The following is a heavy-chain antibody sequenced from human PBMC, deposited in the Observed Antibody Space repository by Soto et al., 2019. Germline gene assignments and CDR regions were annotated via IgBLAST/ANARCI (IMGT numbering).Heavy chain of an antibody. CDR1: GWSFSGYN. J-gene: IGHJ4*02. Sequence: PLDTLSLPFAVYGWSFSGYNWTWIPQPPGTGLECKMEINHSGRSNYKPSLKSRVTISVDTSKNQFSLKLTSVTAADTAVYYCARDKITGLFDYWGQGTLVTVSS. CDR2: INHSGRS. CDR3: ARDKITGLFDY. V-gene: IGHV4-34*01. D-gene: IGHD2-8*02.